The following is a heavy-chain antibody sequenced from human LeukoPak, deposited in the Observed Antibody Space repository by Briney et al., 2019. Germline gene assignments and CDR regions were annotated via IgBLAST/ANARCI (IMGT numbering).Heavy chain of an antibody. CDR2: IHYSGLT. V-gene: IGHV4-59*02. Sequence: NPSETLSLTCTVSGGSVNGYYWNWIRQAPGKGLEWIGFIHYSGLTVYSPSLQSRVSMSVDTSRNQFSLDLSSVTAADTALYYCARDPPEDEWNSLDSWGQGILVTVSS. CDR1: GGSVNGYY. CDR3: ARDPPEDEWNSLDS. J-gene: IGHJ4*02. D-gene: IGHD1-7*01.